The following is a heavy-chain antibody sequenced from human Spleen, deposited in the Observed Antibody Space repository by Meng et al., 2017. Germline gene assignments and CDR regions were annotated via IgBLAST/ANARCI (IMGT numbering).Heavy chain of an antibody. CDR1: GYTFTGYY. CDR3: ARGASSRLED. CDR2: INTNTGNP. J-gene: IGHJ4*02. Sequence: QVQLVQSGAEVKKPGASVRVSCKASGYTFTGYYMHWVRQAPGQGPEYMGWINTNTGNPTYAQGFTRQFVLSLDTSVSTAYLQISNLKAEDTAVYYCARGASSRLEDWGQGTLVTVSS. V-gene: IGHV7-4-1*02. D-gene: IGHD6-13*01.